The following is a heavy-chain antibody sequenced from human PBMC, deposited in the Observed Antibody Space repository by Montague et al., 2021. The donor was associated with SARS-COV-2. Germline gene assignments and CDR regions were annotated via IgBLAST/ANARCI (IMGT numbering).Heavy chain of an antibody. CDR3: ARDRVDFGAGRQGTIDF. J-gene: IGHJ4*02. D-gene: IGHD3-10*01. V-gene: IGHV4-4*07. Sequence: SETLSLTCSVSGDSITNHYWSWIRQPAGKGLEWIGRMHFTGKTNFSPFFSSRLTISADTSQNHFSLKLTSVTAADTAIYFCARDRVDFGAGRQGTIDFWGQGTLVTVSS. CDR2: MHFTGKT. CDR1: GDSITNHY.